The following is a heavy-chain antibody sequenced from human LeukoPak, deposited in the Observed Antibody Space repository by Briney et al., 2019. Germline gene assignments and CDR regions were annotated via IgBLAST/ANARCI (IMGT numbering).Heavy chain of an antibody. CDR3: ARQAGGTSGPFDY. D-gene: IGHD4-23*01. CDR2: IYHSEST. CDR1: GGSISSSY. Sequence: SETLSLICTVSGGSISSSYSSWIRQPPGKGLEWSGYIYHSESTNYNPSLKSRVTISVDTSKNPFSLQLSSVTAADTAVYYCARQAGGTSGPFDYWGQGTLVTVSS. V-gene: IGHV4-59*08. J-gene: IGHJ4*02.